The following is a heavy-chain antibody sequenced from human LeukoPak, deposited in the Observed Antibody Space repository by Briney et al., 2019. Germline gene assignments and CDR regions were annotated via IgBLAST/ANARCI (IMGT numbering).Heavy chain of an antibody. CDR2: ISGYDGNT. Sequence: ASXXXXCKASXYTXXXYGISWVRQAPGQGLEWMGWISGYDGNTNYAQEVQSRVTMTTDTSSSTAYMELRSLSSDDTAVYYCARAGGNSDYYYMDVWGRGSTVTVSS. D-gene: IGHD4-23*01. CDR1: XYTXXXYG. V-gene: IGHV1-18*01. J-gene: IGHJ6*03. CDR3: ARAGGNSDYYYMDV.